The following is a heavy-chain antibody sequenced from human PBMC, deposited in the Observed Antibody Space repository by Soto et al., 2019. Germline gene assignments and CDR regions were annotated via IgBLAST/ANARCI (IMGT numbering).Heavy chain of an antibody. J-gene: IGHJ4*02. Sequence: GASVKVSCKVSGYTLTELSMHWVRQAPGKGLEWMGGFDPEDGETIYAQKFQGRVTMTEDTSTDTAYMELSSLRSEDTAVYYCATEPRYYYDSSGYYFLGYWGQGTLVTVSS. CDR3: ATEPRYYYDSSGYYFLGY. D-gene: IGHD3-22*01. V-gene: IGHV1-24*01. CDR2: FDPEDGET. CDR1: GYTLTELS.